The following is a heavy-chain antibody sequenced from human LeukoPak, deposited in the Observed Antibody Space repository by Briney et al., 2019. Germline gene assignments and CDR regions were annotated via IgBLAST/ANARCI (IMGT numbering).Heavy chain of an antibody. CDR1: GFTFSSYS. D-gene: IGHD6-19*01. CDR3: ARGVAAADY. CDR2: ITLSSTTI. V-gene: IGHV3-48*02. Sequence: GGSLRLSCAASGFTFSSYSMNWVRQTPGKGLEWISYITLSSTTIYYADSVKGRFTISRDNAKNSLYLQMNGLRDDDTAVYYCARGVAAADYWGQGTLVTVSS. J-gene: IGHJ4*02.